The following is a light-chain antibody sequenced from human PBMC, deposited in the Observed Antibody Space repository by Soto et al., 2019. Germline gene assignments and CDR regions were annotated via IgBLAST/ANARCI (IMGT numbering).Light chain of an antibody. CDR2: IAS. Sequence: EIVLTQSPGTLSLFPGERATLSCRATQSVISNYLAWYQQKPGQAPRLLIYIASSRATGIPDRFSGSGSGTVFTLTISRLEPEDLAVYYCQQYGTSPWTFGQATKLEI. CDR3: QQYGTSPWT. V-gene: IGKV3-20*01. CDR1: QSVISNY. J-gene: IGKJ1*01.